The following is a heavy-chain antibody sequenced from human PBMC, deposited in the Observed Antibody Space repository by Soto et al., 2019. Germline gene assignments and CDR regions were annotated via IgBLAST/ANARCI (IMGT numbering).Heavy chain of an antibody. CDR3: AAEPNDFWSGYIGADFDL. J-gene: IGHJ2*01. V-gene: IGHV4-31*03. CDR2: IYYSGST. CDR1: GGSISSGGYY. D-gene: IGHD3-3*01. Sequence: QVQLQESGPGLVKPSQTLSLTCTVSGGSISSGGYYWSWIRQHPGKGLEWIGYIYYSGSTYYNPSPKSRVTISIDTSKNQFSLKLSSVTAADTAVYYCAAEPNDFWSGYIGADFDLWGRGTLVTVSS.